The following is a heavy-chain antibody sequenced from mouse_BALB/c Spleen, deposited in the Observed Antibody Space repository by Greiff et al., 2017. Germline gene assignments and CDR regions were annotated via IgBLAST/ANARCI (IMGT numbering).Heavy chain of an antibody. V-gene: IGHV1-4*01. CDR2: INPSSGYT. J-gene: IGHJ2*01. D-gene: IGHD4-1*02. CDR3: ARSATGTAGFDD. Sequence: QVHVKQSGAELARPGASVKMSCKASGYTFTSYTMHWVKQRPGQGLEWIGYINPSSGYTNYNQKFKDKATLTADKSSSTAYMQLSSLTSEDSAVYYCARSATGTAGFDDWGQGTTLTVSS. CDR1: GYTFTSYT.